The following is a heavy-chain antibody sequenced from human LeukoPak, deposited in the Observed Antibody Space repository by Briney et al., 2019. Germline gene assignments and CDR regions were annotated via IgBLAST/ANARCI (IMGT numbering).Heavy chain of an antibody. CDR2: ISSSSSYI. J-gene: IGHJ4*02. CDR3: AREPSGFWSGYFDY. V-gene: IGHV3-21*01. Sequence: GGSLRLSCAASGFTFSSYSMNWVRQAPGKGLEWVSSISSSSSYIYYADSVKGRFTISRDNAKNSLYLQMNSLRAEDTAVYYCAREPSGFWSGYFDYWGQGTLVTVSS. D-gene: IGHD3-3*01. CDR1: GFTFSSYS.